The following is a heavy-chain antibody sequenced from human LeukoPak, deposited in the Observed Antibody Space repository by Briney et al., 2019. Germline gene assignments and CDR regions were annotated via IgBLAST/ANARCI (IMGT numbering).Heavy chain of an antibody. V-gene: IGHV3-7*01. J-gene: IGHJ4*02. CDR1: GFTFSSYW. D-gene: IGHD3-9*01. CDR2: IKQDGSEK. Sequence: PGGSLRLSCAASGFTFSSYWMSWVRQAPGKGLEWVANIKQDGSEKYYVDSVKSRFTISRDNAKNSLYLQMNSLRAEDTAVYYCARDPATYYDILTGSDYWGQGTLVTVSS. CDR3: ARDPATYYDILTGSDY.